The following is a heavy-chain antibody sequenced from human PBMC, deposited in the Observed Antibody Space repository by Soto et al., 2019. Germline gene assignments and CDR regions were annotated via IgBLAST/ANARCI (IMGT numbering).Heavy chain of an antibody. CDR2: ISSSSSYI. CDR1: GFTFSSYS. D-gene: IGHD2-2*01. J-gene: IGHJ4*02. Sequence: VGSLRLSCAASGFTFSSYSMNWVRQAPGKGLEWVSSISSSSSYIYYADSVKGRFTISRDNAKNSLYLQMNSLRAEDTAVYYCARGYQEGIVVVAADSDYWGQGT. CDR3: ARGYQEGIVVVAADSDY. V-gene: IGHV3-21*01.